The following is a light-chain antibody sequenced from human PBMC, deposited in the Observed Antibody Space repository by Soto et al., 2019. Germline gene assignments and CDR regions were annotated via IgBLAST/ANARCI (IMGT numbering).Light chain of an antibody. CDR2: DAS. CDR1: QSVSSS. J-gene: IGKJ2*01. CDR3: QQRTNGYT. V-gene: IGKV3-11*01. Sequence: EIVLTQSPATLSLSPGERATLSCRASQSVSSSLAWYQQKPGQAPRLLIYDASNRAAGIPARFSGSGSGTDFTLTISSLEPEDFAVYYCQQRTNGYTFGRGTKLEIK.